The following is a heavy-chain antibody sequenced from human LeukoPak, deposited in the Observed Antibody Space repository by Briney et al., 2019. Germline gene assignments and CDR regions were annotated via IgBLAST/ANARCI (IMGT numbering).Heavy chain of an antibody. J-gene: IGHJ3*02. Sequence: ASVKVSCKASGGTFSSYAINWVRQAPGQGLEWLGGIIPIFGTANYAQKFQGRVTITADESASTACMELSSLRSEDTAVYYCARAIQQWEKGDAFDIWGQGTKVTVSS. V-gene: IGHV1-69*13. CDR2: IIPIFGTA. CDR1: GGTFSSYA. CDR3: ARAIQQWEKGDAFDI. D-gene: IGHD5-18*01.